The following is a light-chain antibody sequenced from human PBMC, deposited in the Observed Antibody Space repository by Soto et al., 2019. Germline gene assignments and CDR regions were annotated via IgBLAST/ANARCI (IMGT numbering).Light chain of an antibody. CDR2: GAS. CDR3: QQYNNWPLT. V-gene: IGKV3D-15*01. Sequence: EIVMTQSPATLSVSPGERATISCRASQSVSSNLAWYQQKPGQAPRLLIYGASIRATGIPARFSGSGSGTEFTLTISSLQSEDFAVYYCQQYNNWPLTFGQGTRLEIK. J-gene: IGKJ5*01. CDR1: QSVSSN.